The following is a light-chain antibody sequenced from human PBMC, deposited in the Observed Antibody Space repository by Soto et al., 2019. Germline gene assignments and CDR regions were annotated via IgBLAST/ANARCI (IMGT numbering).Light chain of an antibody. Sequence: QSALTQPASVSRSPGQSITISCTGTSSDVGGYNYVSWYQQHPGKAPKLMIYDVSNRPSGVSNRFSGSKSGNTASLTISGLQAEDEADYYCSSYTSSSTPSFGGGTKLTV. CDR1: SSDVGGYNY. V-gene: IGLV2-14*01. J-gene: IGLJ3*02. CDR2: DVS. CDR3: SSYTSSSTPS.